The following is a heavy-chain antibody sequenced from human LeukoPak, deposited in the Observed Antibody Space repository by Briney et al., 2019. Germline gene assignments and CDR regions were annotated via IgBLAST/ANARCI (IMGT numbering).Heavy chain of an antibody. Sequence: EGSLRLSCAASGLSISNDWMSWVRQAPGKGLEWDARVKSKSAGETTDYAAPVKGRFTISRDDSKNTLYLQMNSLKTEDTAVYYCTLIQGWGSGSYYRDFWGQGTLVTVSS. CDR1: GLSISNDW. CDR2: VKSKSAGETT. V-gene: IGHV3-15*01. D-gene: IGHD3-10*01. CDR3: TLIQGWGSGSYYRDF. J-gene: IGHJ4*02.